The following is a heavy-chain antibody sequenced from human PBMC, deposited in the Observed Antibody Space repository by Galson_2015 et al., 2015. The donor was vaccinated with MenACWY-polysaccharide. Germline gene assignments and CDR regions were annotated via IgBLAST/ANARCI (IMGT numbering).Heavy chain of an antibody. CDR3: ARDSNYVMDV. V-gene: IGHV3-7*01. CDR2: INEDGSTR. CDR1: GFTVSNHW. Sequence: SLRLSCAVSGFTVSNHWMAWVRQAPGKGLEWVANINEDGSTRHHVGSVTGRFAIFRDNAKNSVFLEMNGLRAEDTALYYCARDSNYVMDVWGQGTSVTVSS. J-gene: IGHJ6*02.